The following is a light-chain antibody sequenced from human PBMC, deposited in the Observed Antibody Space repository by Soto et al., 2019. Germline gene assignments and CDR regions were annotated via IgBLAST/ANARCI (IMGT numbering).Light chain of an antibody. CDR2: AAS. Sequence: DIQLTQSPSFLSASVGDRVTITCRASQGISSYLAWYQQKPGKAPKLLIYAASTLQSGVPSRFSGSESGTEFTLTIGSLAPDNFATYFCQQYYNYSTFGQGTKVDI. V-gene: IGKV1-9*01. CDR3: QQYYNYST. J-gene: IGKJ1*01. CDR1: QGISSY.